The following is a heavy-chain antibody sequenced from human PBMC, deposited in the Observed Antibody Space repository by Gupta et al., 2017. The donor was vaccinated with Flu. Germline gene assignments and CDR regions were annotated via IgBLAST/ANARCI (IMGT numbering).Heavy chain of an antibody. D-gene: IGHD2-15*01. Sequence: QVQLVQSGAEVKKPGASVKVSCKASGYTFTGYYMHWVRQAPGQGLEWMGWINPNSGGTNYAQKFQGWVTMTRDTSISTAYMELSRLRSDDTAVYYCARGRMDCSGGSCYYYYYGMDVWGQGTTVTVSS. CDR1: GYTFTGYY. V-gene: IGHV1-2*04. CDR2: INPNSGGT. J-gene: IGHJ6*02. CDR3: ARGRMDCSGGSCYYYYYGMDV.